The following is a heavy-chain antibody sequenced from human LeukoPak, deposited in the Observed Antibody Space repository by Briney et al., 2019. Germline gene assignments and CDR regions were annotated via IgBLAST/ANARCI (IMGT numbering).Heavy chain of an antibody. D-gene: IGHD5-12*01. J-gene: IGHJ4*02. V-gene: IGHV3-23*01. Sequence: PGGSLRLSCAASGFTFSSYAMSWVRQAPGKGLEWVSAISGSGGSTYYADSVKGRFTISRDNSKNTLYLQMNSLRAEDTAVYYCARDLREPYSGYDFLDYWGQGTLVTVSS. CDR1: GFTFSSYA. CDR3: ARDLREPYSGYDFLDY. CDR2: ISGSGGST.